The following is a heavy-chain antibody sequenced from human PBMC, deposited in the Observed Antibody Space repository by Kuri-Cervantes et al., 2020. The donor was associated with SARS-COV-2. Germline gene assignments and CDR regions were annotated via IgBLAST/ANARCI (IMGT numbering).Heavy chain of an antibody. D-gene: IGHD3-3*01. V-gene: IGHV3-53*01. J-gene: IGHJ2*01. CDR1: GFTFSSYA. Sequence: GESLKISCAASGFTFSSYAMSWVRQAPGKGLEWVSVIYSGGSTYYADSVKGRFTISRDNSKNTLYLQMNSLRAEDTAVYYCARDKRSLDFWSGYYSTRTRYWYFDLWGRGTLVTVS. CDR3: ARDKRSLDFWSGYYSTRTRYWYFDL. CDR2: IYSGGST.